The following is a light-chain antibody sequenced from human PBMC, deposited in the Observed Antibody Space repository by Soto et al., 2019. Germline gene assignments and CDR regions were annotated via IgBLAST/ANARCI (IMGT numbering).Light chain of an antibody. CDR2: WAS. CDR3: QQYYSNPWT. Sequence: DIVLTQSPDSLAVSLGERATINCKSSQSVLYNVNNKNHLGWYQQKPGQPPKLLIYWASTREFGVPDRFSVSGSGPDFPLTVSSLQAEDVAIYYCQQYYSNPWTFGQGTKVEIK. V-gene: IGKV4-1*01. J-gene: IGKJ1*01. CDR1: QSVLYNVNNKNH.